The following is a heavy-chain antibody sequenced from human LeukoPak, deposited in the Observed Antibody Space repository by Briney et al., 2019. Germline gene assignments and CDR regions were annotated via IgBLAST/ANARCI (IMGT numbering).Heavy chain of an antibody. V-gene: IGHV1-8*03. D-gene: IGHD4-17*01. Sequence: GSVKVSCKASGYTFTSYDINWVRQAPGQGLEWVGLMNHNSGNTGYAQKLHGRVTNTRNTSISTAYMELSSLRSEDTAVYYCARATVGSNIIDYWGQGTLVTVSS. CDR3: ARATVGSNIIDY. CDR2: MNHNSGNT. CDR1: GYTFTSYD. J-gene: IGHJ4*02.